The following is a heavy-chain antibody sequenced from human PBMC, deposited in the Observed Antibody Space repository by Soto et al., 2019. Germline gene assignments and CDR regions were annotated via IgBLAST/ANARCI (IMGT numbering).Heavy chain of an antibody. Sequence: EVQLLESGGGLVQPGGSLRLSCAASGFTFSSYAMSWVRQAPGKGLEWVSAISGSGGSTYYADSVKGRFTISRDNSKNTLYLQMNSLRAEDTAVYYCAKAIDSSSSYWYYYYMDVWGKGTTVTVSS. V-gene: IGHV3-23*01. CDR3: AKAIDSSSSYWYYYYMDV. D-gene: IGHD6-6*01. CDR2: ISGSGGST. CDR1: GFTFSSYA. J-gene: IGHJ6*03.